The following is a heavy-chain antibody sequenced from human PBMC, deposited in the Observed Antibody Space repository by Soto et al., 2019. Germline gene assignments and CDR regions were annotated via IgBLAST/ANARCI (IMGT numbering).Heavy chain of an antibody. CDR2: ISSSGDLL. Sequence: GGSLRLSCTASGFTVSDYSVNWVRQAPGKGLEWISYISSSGDLLLYADSVKGRFTIARDIAKNSLYLQMDSLRDEDSAVYYCATWAIAVGGEGFWGQGTLVTVSS. D-gene: IGHD2-21*01. J-gene: IGHJ4*02. CDR3: ATWAIAVGGEGF. V-gene: IGHV3-48*02. CDR1: GFTVSDYS.